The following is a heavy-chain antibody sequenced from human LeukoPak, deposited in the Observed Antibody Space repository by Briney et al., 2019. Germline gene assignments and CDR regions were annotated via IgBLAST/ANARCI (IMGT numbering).Heavy chain of an antibody. CDR1: GFTFSSYW. CDR2: IKQDGSEK. CDR3: TRDEAAATD. V-gene: IGHV3-7*01. D-gene: IGHD6-13*01. Sequence: GGSLRLSCAASGFTFSSYWMSWVRQAPGKGLEWVANIKQDGSEKYYVDSVKGRFTISRDNAKSSLYLQMNSLRAEDTGLYYCTRDEAAATDWGQGTLVTVSS. J-gene: IGHJ4*02.